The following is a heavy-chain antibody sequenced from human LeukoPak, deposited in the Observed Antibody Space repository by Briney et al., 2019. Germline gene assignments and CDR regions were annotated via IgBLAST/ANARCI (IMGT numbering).Heavy chain of an antibody. CDR1: GGTFSSYA. Sequence: GSSVKVSCKASGGTFSSYAISWARQAPGQGLEWMGGIIPIFGTANYAQKFQGRVTITTDESTSTAYMELSSLRSEDTAVYYCASLYCSSTSCYGWFDPWGQGTLVTVSS. D-gene: IGHD2-2*01. J-gene: IGHJ5*02. CDR2: IIPIFGTA. V-gene: IGHV1-69*05. CDR3: ASLYCSSTSCYGWFDP.